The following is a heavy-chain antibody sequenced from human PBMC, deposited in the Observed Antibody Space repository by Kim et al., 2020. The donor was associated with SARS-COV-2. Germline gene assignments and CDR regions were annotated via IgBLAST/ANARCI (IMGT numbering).Heavy chain of an antibody. V-gene: IGHV1-2*06. D-gene: IGHD3-22*01. J-gene: IGHJ3*02. CDR1: GYTFTGYY. CDR2: INPNSGGT. CDR3: ARGDITMIVGDAFDI. Sequence: ASVKVSCKASGYTFTGYYMHWVRQAPGQGLEWMGRINPNSGGTNYAQKFQGRVTMTRDTSISTAYMELSRLRSDDTAVYYCARGDITMIVGDAFDIWGQGTMVTVSS.